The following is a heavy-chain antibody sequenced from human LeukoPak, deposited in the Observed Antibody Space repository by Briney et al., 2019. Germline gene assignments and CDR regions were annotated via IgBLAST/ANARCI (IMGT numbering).Heavy chain of an antibody. D-gene: IGHD3-9*01. J-gene: IGHJ4*02. V-gene: IGHV1-8*03. CDR2: MNPYSGNT. CDR1: GYTFTSYD. Sequence: ASVKVSCKASGYTFTSYDINWVRQATGQGLEWMGWMNPYSGNTGYAQKFQGRVTITRNTSISTAYMELSSLRSEDTAVYYCARGLSYYDVLTGYPGGGLYFDYWGQGTLVTVSS. CDR3: ARGLSYYDVLTGYPGGGLYFDY.